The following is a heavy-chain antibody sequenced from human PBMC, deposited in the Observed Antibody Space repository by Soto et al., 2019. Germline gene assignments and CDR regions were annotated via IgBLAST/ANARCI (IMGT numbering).Heavy chain of an antibody. V-gene: IGHV4-4*07. D-gene: IGHD1-26*01. CDR1: GASIRNYY. CDR2: ISISGTT. J-gene: IGHJ4*02. Sequence: ASETLSLTCTVSGASIRNYYWNWVRQPAGKGLEWIGRISISGTTNYNPSLKSRVTMSLDTSKNQFSLKLSSMTAADTAVYYCVSLGPTVDYWGQGARVTVSS. CDR3: VSLGPTVDY.